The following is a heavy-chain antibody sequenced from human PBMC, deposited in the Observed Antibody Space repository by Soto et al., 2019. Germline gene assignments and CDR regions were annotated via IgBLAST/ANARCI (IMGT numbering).Heavy chain of an antibody. J-gene: IGHJ4*02. CDR2: ISGRGGNA. CDR1: GFTFNTYA. Sequence: EAQLLESGGGLVQPGGSLRLSCAASGFTFNTYAMSWVRQAPGKGLEWVSAISGRGGNAYYADSVKGRFTISRDNSMSTLFLQMYSLRAEDAAIYYCARAPAGAVTNPFDYWGQGTLVTVS. V-gene: IGHV3-23*01. CDR3: ARAPAGAVTNPFDY. D-gene: IGHD4-17*01.